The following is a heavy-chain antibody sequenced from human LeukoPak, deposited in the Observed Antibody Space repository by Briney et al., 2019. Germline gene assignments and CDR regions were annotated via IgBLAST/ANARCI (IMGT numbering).Heavy chain of an antibody. CDR3: ARDLAMYYYDSSGCLDY. CDR2: IWGDGSNK. V-gene: IGHV3-33*01. CDR1: GLILCNYG. J-gene: IGHJ4*02. D-gene: IGHD3-22*01. Sequence: PGGSLRLSCAASGLILCNYGTHSGREAPGNGLGWVAVIWGDGSNKFYADSVKGRFTISRDNSKHTLYLQMSSLRAEDTAVYYCARDLAMYYYDSSGCLDYWGQGTLVTVSS.